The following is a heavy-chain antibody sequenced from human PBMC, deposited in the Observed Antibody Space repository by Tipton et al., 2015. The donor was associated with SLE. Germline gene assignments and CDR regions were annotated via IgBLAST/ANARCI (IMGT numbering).Heavy chain of an antibody. CDR2: IYPGDSDT. Sequence: VQLVQSGAELKKAGESLRISCKASGYIFTNYWIGWVRQMPGKGLEWMGIIYPGDSDTRYTPSFQGQVTISVDKSISTAYLQWSSLKTSDSAMYYCARRAVAGAHYFSYGLDVWGQGTAVNVSS. CDR3: ARRAVAGAHYFSYGLDV. J-gene: IGHJ6*02. V-gene: IGHV5-51*03. D-gene: IGHD6-19*01. CDR1: GYIFTNYW.